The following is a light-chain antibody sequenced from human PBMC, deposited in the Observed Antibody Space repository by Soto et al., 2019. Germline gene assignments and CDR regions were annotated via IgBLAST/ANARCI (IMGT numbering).Light chain of an antibody. CDR2: ATS. Sequence: EIVLTQSPGSLSLSPGERVTLSCRASQSINSAHLAWYQQRPGQAPRLLIYATSRRATGTPDRFSGSGAGTDFTLTISGLEPEDFGVYYCQLYGRSPQFGQGTKLEIK. CDR3: QLYGRSPQ. J-gene: IGKJ2*01. V-gene: IGKV3-20*01. CDR1: QSINSAH.